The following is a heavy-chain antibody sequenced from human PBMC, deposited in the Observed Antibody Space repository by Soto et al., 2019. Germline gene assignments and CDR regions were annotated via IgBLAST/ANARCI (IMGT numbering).Heavy chain of an antibody. CDR3: ARDHSGWHDAFDV. J-gene: IGHJ3*01. Sequence: ASVKVSCKASGGTFSSYAISWVRQAPGQGLEWMGWISPNSGGTNYAQRFQDRVTMTRDMSINTAYMELSRLRSDDTAVYYCARDHSGWHDAFDVWGQGTMVTVSS. CDR1: GGTFSSYA. V-gene: IGHV1-2*02. CDR2: ISPNSGGT. D-gene: IGHD6-19*01.